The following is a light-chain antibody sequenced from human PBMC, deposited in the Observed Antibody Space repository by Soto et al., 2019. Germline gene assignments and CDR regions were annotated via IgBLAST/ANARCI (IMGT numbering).Light chain of an antibody. J-gene: IGKJ1*01. Sequence: IHMTQSPSTLSAFLGDIVTITCRASQSIGRWLAWYQQKPGQAPKLLIYDASTLESGVPSRFSGSGSGTEFTLTISSLQPDDFATYYCQQYNSFPITFGQGTKVDIK. CDR1: QSIGRW. V-gene: IGKV1-5*01. CDR2: DAS. CDR3: QQYNSFPIT.